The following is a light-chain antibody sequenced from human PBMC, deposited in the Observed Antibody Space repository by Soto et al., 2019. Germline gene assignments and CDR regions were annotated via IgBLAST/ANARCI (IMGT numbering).Light chain of an antibody. CDR3: QQYNGYRWT. Sequence: DIQMTQSPSTLSASVGDRVTITCRASQSISNWLAWYQQKPGKAPKILIYKTSSLESGVPSRFSGSGSGTEFTLTISSLPPDDFATYYCQQYNGYRWTFGQGTKVEIK. CDR1: QSISNW. V-gene: IGKV1-5*03. CDR2: KTS. J-gene: IGKJ1*01.